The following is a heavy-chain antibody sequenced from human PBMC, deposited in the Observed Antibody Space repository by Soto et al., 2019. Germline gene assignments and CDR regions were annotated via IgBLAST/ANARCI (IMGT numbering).Heavy chain of an antibody. V-gene: IGHV3-48*02. CDR2: ISSSSSTI. Sequence: EVQLVESGGGLVQPGGSLRLSCEASGFTLSSYSMNWARQAPGQGLEWVSYISSSSSTIYYADSVKGRFTNSRDNAKNTLYLQMKSLRDEDTAVYYCARDNPRSSGWDVWGQGTTVTVSS. J-gene: IGHJ6*02. CDR3: ARDNPRSSGWDV. CDR1: GFTLSSYS.